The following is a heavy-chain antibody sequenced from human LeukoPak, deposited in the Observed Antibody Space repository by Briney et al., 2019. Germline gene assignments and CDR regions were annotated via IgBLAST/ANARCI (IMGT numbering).Heavy chain of an antibody. Sequence: SETLSLTCTVSGGSISSSSYYWGWIRQPPGKGLEWIGSIYYSGSTYYNPSLKSRVTISVDTSKNQFSLKLSSVTAADTAVYYCARMPRDSGQFDPWGQGTLVSVSS. CDR1: GGSISSSSYY. CDR3: ARMPRDSGQFDP. J-gene: IGHJ5*02. CDR2: IYYSGST. D-gene: IGHD2-2*01. V-gene: IGHV4-39*07.